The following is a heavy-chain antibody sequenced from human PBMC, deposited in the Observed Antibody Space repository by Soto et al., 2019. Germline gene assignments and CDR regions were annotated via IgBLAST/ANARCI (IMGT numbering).Heavy chain of an antibody. V-gene: IGHV3-33*01. CDR1: GFTFSTYG. CDR2: IWSAGNNK. Sequence: QVQLVQSGGGVVQPGRSLRLSCAASGFTFSTYGMHWVRQAPGRGLEWVAVIWSAGNNKYYRDSVKGRFTISRDNSKDTLYLQMDSLRAEDTAVYYCARALLGYGDYVYGYWGQGTLVTVSS. D-gene: IGHD4-17*01. J-gene: IGHJ4*02. CDR3: ARALLGYGDYVYGY.